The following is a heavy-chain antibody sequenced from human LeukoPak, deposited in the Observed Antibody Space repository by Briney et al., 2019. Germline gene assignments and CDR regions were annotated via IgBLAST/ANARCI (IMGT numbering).Heavy chain of an antibody. Sequence: SETPSLTCAVSGGSISSSNWWSWVRQPPGKGLEWIGEIYHSGSTNYNPSLKGRVTISVDKSKNQFSLKLSSVTAADTAVYYCARDSAYCGGDCYSANWFDPWGQGTLVTVSS. J-gene: IGHJ5*02. CDR2: IYHSGST. CDR3: ARDSAYCGGDCYSANWFDP. CDR1: GGSISSSNW. D-gene: IGHD2-21*02. V-gene: IGHV4-4*02.